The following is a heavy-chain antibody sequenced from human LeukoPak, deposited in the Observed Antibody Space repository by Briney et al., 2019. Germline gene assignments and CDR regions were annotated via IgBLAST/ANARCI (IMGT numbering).Heavy chain of an antibody. J-gene: IGHJ3*02. Sequence: SETLSLTCTVSGGSISSYYWSWIRQPPGKGLEWIGYIYYSGSTNYSPSLKSRVTISVDTSKNQFSLKLSSVTAADTAVYYCARESRWLAQDAFDIWGQGTMVTVSS. CDR1: GGSISSYY. V-gene: IGHV4-59*01. CDR2: IYYSGST. D-gene: IGHD6-19*01. CDR3: ARESRWLAQDAFDI.